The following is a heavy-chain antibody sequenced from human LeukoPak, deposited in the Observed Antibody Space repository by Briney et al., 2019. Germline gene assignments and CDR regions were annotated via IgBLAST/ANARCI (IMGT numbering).Heavy chain of an antibody. CDR1: GGSISSSNYY. D-gene: IGHD3-10*01. J-gene: IGHJ4*02. V-gene: IGHV4-39*01. CDR3: ASSYMVRGVIWEDY. Sequence: SETLSLTCTVSGGSISSSNYYWGWIRQPPGKGLEWIGSIYYSGTTYYNPSLKSRVTISVDTSKNQFSLKLSSVTAADTAMYYCASSYMVRGVIWEDYWGQGTLVIVSS. CDR2: IYYSGTT.